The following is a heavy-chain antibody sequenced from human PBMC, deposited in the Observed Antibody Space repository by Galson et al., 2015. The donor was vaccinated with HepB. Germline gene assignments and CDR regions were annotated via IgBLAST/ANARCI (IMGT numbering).Heavy chain of an antibody. Sequence: SLRLSCAASGFTFSSYAMHWVRQAPGKGLEWVAVISYDGSNKYYADSVKGRFTISRDNSKNTLYLQMNSLRAEDTAVYYCARDHYYDSSDAFDIWGQGTMVTVSS. CDR1: GFTFSSYA. CDR2: ISYDGSNK. D-gene: IGHD3-22*01. J-gene: IGHJ3*02. CDR3: ARDHYYDSSDAFDI. V-gene: IGHV3-30-3*01.